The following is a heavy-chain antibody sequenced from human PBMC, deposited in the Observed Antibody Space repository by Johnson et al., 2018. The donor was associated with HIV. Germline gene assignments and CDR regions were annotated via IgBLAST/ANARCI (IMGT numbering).Heavy chain of an antibody. J-gene: IGHJ3*02. CDR1: GFTFSTYA. CDR2: ISYDGSNK. D-gene: IGHD1-7*01. Sequence: QVQLVESGGGVVQPGRSLRLSCAASGFTFSTYAMHWVRQAPGKGLEWVAVISYDGSNKYYADSVKGRFTISRENAKNSLYLQMNSLRAEDTAVYYCARGGYNWNYGQGGAFDIWGQGTMVTVSS. CDR3: ARGGYNWNYGQGGAFDI. V-gene: IGHV3-30-3*01.